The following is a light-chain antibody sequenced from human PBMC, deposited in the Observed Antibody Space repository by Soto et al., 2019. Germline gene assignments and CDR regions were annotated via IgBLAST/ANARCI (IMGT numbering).Light chain of an antibody. Sequence: QSALTQPASVSGSPGQSITISCTGTSSDVGGYNYVSWYQQHPGKAPKLMIYDVSNRPSGVSNRFSGSKSGNTASLTISGLQAEDEADYYCSSYTSSTPWVFGTRTKVTVL. CDR1: SSDVGGYNY. V-gene: IGLV2-14*01. J-gene: IGLJ1*01. CDR2: DVS. CDR3: SSYTSSTPWV.